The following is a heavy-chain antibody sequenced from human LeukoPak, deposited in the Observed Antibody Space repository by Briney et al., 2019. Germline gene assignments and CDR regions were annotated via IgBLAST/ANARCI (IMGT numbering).Heavy chain of an antibody. Sequence: PSETLSLTCAVYGGSFSGYYWSWIRQPPGKGLEWIGEINHSGSTNYNPSLKGRVTISVDTSKNQFSLKLSSVTAADTAVYYCARVKGDYYGSGSYNLDYWGQGTLVTVSS. CDR2: INHSGST. J-gene: IGHJ4*02. CDR3: ARVKGDYYGSGSYNLDY. V-gene: IGHV4-34*01. CDR1: GGSFSGYY. D-gene: IGHD3-10*01.